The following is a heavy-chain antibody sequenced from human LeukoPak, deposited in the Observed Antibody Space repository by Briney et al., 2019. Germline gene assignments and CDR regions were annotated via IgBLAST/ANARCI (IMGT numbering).Heavy chain of an antibody. CDR2: INPNSGGT. CDR3: ASGQQLVDLFEY. D-gene: IGHD6-13*01. V-gene: IGHV1-2*02. Sequence: GASVKVSCKASGYTFTGYHIHWLRQAPGQGLEWMGWINPNSGGTNYAQKFQGRVTMTRDTSISTAYMELSRLRSDDTAVYYCASGQQLVDLFEYWGQGTLVTVSS. CDR1: GYTFTGYH. J-gene: IGHJ4*02.